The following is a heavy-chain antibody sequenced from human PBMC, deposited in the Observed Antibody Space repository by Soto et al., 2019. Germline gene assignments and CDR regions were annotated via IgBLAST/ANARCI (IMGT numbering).Heavy chain of an antibody. CDR1: EYTFRNYA. V-gene: IGHV1-69*06. Sequence: QVELVQSGAEVKKPGSSVKVSCQASEYTFRNYAISWVRQSPGQGLEWMGGIIPIFGKANYAQKFQGRVTITADTSTNPVYLELSSLRSEDTAVYYCTSTKYDSSAYYYWYLGLWGRGTLVTVSS. D-gene: IGHD3-22*01. J-gene: IGHJ2*01. CDR3: TSTKYDSSAYYYWYLGL. CDR2: IIPIFGKA.